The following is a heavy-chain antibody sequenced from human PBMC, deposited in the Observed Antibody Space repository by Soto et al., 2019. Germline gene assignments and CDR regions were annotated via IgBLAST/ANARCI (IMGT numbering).Heavy chain of an antibody. D-gene: IGHD2-2*01. CDR2: ISWNSGSI. CDR1: GFTFDDYA. CDR3: AKGYHIVVVPAARKRGIAAADALLEFDY. V-gene: IGHV3-9*01. J-gene: IGHJ4*02. Sequence: GGSLRLSCAASGFTFDDYAMHWVRQAPGKGLEWVSGISWNSGSIGYADSVKGRFTISRDNAKNSLYLQMNSLRAEDTALYYCAKGYHIVVVPAARKRGIAAADALLEFDYWAREPWSPSPQ.